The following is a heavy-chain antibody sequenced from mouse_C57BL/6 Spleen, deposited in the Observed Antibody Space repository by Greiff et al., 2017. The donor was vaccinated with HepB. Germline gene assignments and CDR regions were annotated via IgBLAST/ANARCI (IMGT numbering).Heavy chain of an antibody. D-gene: IGHD1-1*01. J-gene: IGHJ2*01. CDR1: GYTFTDYY. V-gene: IGHV1-76*01. CDR2: IYTGSGTT. Sequence: VNLVESGAELVRPGASVKLSCKTSGYTFTDYYINWVKQRPGQGLEWIARIYTGSGTTYYNEKFTGKATLTAEKSSSTAYMQLSSLTSEDSAVYFFARRDYGSSYDDYWGQGTTLTVSS. CDR3: ARRDYGSSYDDY.